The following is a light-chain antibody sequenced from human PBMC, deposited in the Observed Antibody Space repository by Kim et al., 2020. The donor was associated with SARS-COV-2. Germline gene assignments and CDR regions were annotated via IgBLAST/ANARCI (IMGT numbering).Light chain of an antibody. CDR2: GNT. V-gene: IGLV1-40*01. CDR3: QSYDSSLSAWV. Sequence: QSVLTQPPSVSGAPGQRVTISCTGSRTNIGSAYHVHWYQQLPGTAPKLLIYGNTNRPSGVPDRFSGSKSGTSASLAIMELQAEDEADYYCQSYDSSLSAWVSGEGTQLTVL. J-gene: IGLJ3*02. CDR1: RTNIGSAYH.